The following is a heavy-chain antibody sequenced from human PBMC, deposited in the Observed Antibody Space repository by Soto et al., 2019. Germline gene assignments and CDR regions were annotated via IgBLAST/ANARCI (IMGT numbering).Heavy chain of an antibody. D-gene: IGHD5-12*01. CDR2: ISWNSGSI. V-gene: IGHV3-9*01. J-gene: IGHJ4*02. CDR3: AKVESQWLHPTYYFDY. Sequence: SLRLSCAASGFTFDDYAMHWVRQAPGKGLEWVSGISWNSGSIGYADSVKGRFTISRDNAKNSLYLQMNSLRAEDTALYYCAKVESQWLHPTYYFDYWGQGTLVTVSS. CDR1: GFTFDDYA.